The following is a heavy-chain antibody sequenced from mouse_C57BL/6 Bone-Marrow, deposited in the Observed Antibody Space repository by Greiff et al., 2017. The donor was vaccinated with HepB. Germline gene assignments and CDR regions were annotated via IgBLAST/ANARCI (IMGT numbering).Heavy chain of an antibody. Sequence: QVQLQQPGAELVRPGTSVKMSCKASGYTFTNYWIGWAKQRPGHGLEWIGDIYPGGGYTNYNEKFKGKATLTADKSSSTAYMQFSSLTSEDSAIYYCAREGTTVVATGYFDDWGQGTTLTVSS. CDR1: GYTFTNYW. J-gene: IGHJ2*01. CDR3: AREGTTVVATGYFDD. CDR2: IYPGGGYT. D-gene: IGHD1-1*01. V-gene: IGHV1-63*01.